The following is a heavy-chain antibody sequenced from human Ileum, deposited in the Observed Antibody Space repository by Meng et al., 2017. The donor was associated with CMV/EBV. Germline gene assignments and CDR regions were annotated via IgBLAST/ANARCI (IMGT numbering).Heavy chain of an antibody. CDR2: INPNNGDT. CDR1: GYTFTGHY. CDR3: GLHWGSGWYFDF. D-gene: IGHD7-27*01. V-gene: IGHV1-2*02. J-gene: IGHJ2*01. Sequence: QARLVQAGAEVKKDGASVKVSCKASGYTFTGHYMHWIRQAPGQGLEWMGWINPNNGDTNYAQKFQGRVTMTRDTSISTAYMELSSLRSDDTAVYYCGLHWGSGWYFDFWGRGTLVTVSS.